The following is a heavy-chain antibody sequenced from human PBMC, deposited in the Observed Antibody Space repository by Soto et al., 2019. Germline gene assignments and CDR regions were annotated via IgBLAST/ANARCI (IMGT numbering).Heavy chain of an antibody. J-gene: IGHJ5*02. CDR1: GRCISSYY. V-gene: IGHV4-59*01. CDR2: IYYSGST. D-gene: IGHD3-10*01. Sequence: SETLSLTCTFSGRCISSYYWSWIRQPPGKGLEWIGYIYYSGSTNYNPSLKSRVTISVDTSKNPFSLKLSSVTAADSAVYYCARGLLWFGESTSTYNWFDPWGQGTLVTVSS. CDR3: ARGLLWFGESTSTYNWFDP.